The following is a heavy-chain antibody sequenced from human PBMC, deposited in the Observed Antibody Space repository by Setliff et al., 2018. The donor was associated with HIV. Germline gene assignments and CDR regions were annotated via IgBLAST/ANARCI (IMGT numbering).Heavy chain of an antibody. CDR3: AAKPMIRGKPFDS. CDR2: INHSGSV. CDR1: GRAFTGYF. V-gene: IGHV4-34*01. Sequence: PSETLSLTCAVYGRAFTGYFWTWIRHFPGKGLEWIGEINHSGSVNYNPSLKSRVNISVDMSKNQVSLKVTSVNVADTATYFCAAKPMIRGKPFDSWGQGTLVTV. J-gene: IGHJ5*01. D-gene: IGHD3-10*01.